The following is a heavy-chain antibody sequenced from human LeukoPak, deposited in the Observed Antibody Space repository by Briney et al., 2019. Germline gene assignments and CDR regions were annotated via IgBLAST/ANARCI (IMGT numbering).Heavy chain of an antibody. V-gene: IGHV6-1*01. CDR1: GDSVSSNSAA. J-gene: IGHJ6*02. D-gene: IGHD2-15*01. Sequence: SQTLSLTCAISGDSVSSNSAAWNWIRQSPSRGLEWLGRTYYRSKWYNDYAVSVKSRITINPDTSKNQFSLQLNSVTPEDTAVYCCARDLGYCSGGSCYSDYYYYGMDVWGQGTTVTVSS. CDR2: TYYRSKWYN. CDR3: ARDLGYCSGGSCYSDYYYYGMDV.